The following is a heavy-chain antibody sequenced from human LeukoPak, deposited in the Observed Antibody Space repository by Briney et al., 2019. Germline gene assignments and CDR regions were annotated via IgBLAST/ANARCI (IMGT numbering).Heavy chain of an antibody. J-gene: IGHJ4*02. Sequence: GGSLRLSCAASGFTVSGNYMSWVRQAPGKGLEWVSVIYSGDNTYYADSVKGRFTISRDNSKNTPYLQMSSLRAEDTAVYYCVRESSGSYFAYWGQGTLVTVSS. CDR1: GFTVSGNY. V-gene: IGHV3-53*01. CDR3: VRESSGSYFAY. CDR2: IYSGDNT. D-gene: IGHD3-10*01.